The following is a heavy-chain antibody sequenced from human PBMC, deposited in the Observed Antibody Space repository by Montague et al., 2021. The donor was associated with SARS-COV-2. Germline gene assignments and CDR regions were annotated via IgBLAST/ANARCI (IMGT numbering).Heavy chain of an antibody. D-gene: IGHD1-26*01. V-gene: IGHV3-23*01. CDR3: AKDRYIIVRATTIYYYYGMDV. Sequence: SLRLSCAASGFTFSSYAMSWVRQAPGKGLEWVSAISGSGGSTYYADSVKGRFTISRDNSKNTLYLQMNSLRAEDTAVYYCAKDRYIIVRATTIYYYYGMDVWGQGTTVTVSS. CDR2: ISGSGGST. J-gene: IGHJ6*02. CDR1: GFTFSSYA.